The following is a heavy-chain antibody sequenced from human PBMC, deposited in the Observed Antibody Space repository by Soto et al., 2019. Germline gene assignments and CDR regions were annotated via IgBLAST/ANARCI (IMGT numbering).Heavy chain of an antibody. CDR2: ISYDGSNK. CDR1: GFTFSSYA. D-gene: IGHD3-3*01. J-gene: IGHJ6*02. CDR3: ARDFSTYYDFWSGYSNYYYYSMDV. V-gene: IGHV3-30-3*01. Sequence: PGGSLRLSCAASGFTFSSYAMHWVRQAPGKGLEWVAVISYDGSNKYYADSVKGRFTISRDNSKNTLYLQMNSLRAEDTAVYYCARDFSTYYDFWSGYSNYYYYSMDVWGQGTTVTVS.